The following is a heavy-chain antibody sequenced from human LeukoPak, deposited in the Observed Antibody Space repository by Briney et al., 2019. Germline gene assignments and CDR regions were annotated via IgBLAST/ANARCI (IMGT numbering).Heavy chain of an antibody. CDR1: GYTFTNYG. Sequence: ASVKVSCKASGYTFTNYGIAWVRQAPGQGLEWMGWINTRSGDAQLAHSLQARVTMTTDTSTSTASMELGSLGSDDTAVYYCARDTDFSIDYWGQGSLVIVSP. D-gene: IGHD2/OR15-2a*01. V-gene: IGHV1-18*01. J-gene: IGHJ4*02. CDR3: ARDTDFSIDY. CDR2: INTRSGDA.